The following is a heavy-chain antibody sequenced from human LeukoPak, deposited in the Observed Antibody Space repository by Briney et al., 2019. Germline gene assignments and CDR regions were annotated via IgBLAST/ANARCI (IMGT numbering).Heavy chain of an antibody. V-gene: IGHV5-51*01. D-gene: IGHD6-19*01. Sequence: GESLKISCKGFGYTFTSCWIGWVRQVPGKGLEWMGIIYPGVSDTRYSPSFQGQVTISADKSISTAYLQWSSLKASDTAMYYCARTDSCNSGWYGAFDFWGQGTMVIVSS. J-gene: IGHJ3*01. CDR3: ARTDSCNSGWYGAFDF. CDR2: IYPGVSDT. CDR1: GYTFTSCW.